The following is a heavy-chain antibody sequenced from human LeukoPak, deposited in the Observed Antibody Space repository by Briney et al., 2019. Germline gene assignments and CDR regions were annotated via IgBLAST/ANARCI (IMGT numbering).Heavy chain of an antibody. CDR3: ARHYAP. CDR2: IYHSGST. D-gene: IGHD3-16*01. J-gene: IGHJ5*02. Sequence: PSETLSLTCTVSGGSISSSFNYWGWIRQPPGKGLEWIGSIYHSGSTNYNPSLKSRVTISVDTSRNQFSLNLSSVTAADTAVYYCARHYAPWGQGTLVAVSS. V-gene: IGHV4-39*01. CDR1: GGSISSSFNY.